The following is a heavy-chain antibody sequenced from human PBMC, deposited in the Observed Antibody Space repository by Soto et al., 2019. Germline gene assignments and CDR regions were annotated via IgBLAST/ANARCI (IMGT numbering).Heavy chain of an antibody. CDR3: ARGHRAMEYYYYYGMDV. CDR2: ISYSGST. Sequence: LSLTCSVSGGSISSSFWSWIRQPPGKELEWIGYISYSGSTTYNPSLKSRITLSVDTSKNQFSLRVASVTAADTAVYYCARGHRAMEYYYYYGMDVWGQGTTVTVSS. CDR1: GGSISSSF. V-gene: IGHV4-59*01. J-gene: IGHJ6*02. D-gene: IGHD5-18*01.